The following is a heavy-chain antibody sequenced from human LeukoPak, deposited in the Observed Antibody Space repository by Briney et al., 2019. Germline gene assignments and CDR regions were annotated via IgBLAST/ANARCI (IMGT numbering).Heavy chain of an antibody. CDR3: VKITSVTGGDC. V-gene: IGHV3-64D*09. J-gene: IGHJ4*02. CDR2: ISNNGGSS. CDR1: GFTFSAYA. D-gene: IGHD1-1*01. Sequence: GGSLRPSCSASGFTFSAYAMYWVRQAPGKGLEYVSGISNNGGSSFYADSVKGRFTISRDNSKNTLYLQMSSLRAGDTAVYYCVKITSVTGGDCWGQGTRLTVSS.